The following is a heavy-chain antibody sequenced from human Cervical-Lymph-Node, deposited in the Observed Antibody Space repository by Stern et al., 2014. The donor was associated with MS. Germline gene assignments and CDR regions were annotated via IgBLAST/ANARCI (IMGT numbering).Heavy chain of an antibody. CDR1: RGSISSSSYY. J-gene: IGHJ5*02. Sequence: QVQLQESGPGLVKPSETLSLTCTVSRGSISSSSYYWGWIRQPPGKGLEWIGSIYYSGSTYYNTSLKIRVTISVDTSKTQFSLKLSSVTAADTAVYYCARHPPYSSSPNWFDPWGQGTLVTVSS. CDR2: IYYSGST. CDR3: ARHPPYSSSPNWFDP. D-gene: IGHD6-6*01. V-gene: IGHV4-39*01.